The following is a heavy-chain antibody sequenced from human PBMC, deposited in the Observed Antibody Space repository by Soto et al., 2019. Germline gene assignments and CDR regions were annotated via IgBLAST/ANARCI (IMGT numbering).Heavy chain of an antibody. D-gene: IGHD4-17*01. Sequence: EVQLVESGGGLVKPGGSLRLSCAASGFTFSNAWMSWVRQAPGKGLEWVGRIKSKTDGGTTDYAAPVKGRFTISRDDSKDTVCFKMNSLKTEDTALYYCTTDPPGRAHVYDDYGSPGFESYYYGMDVWGQGTTVTVSS. CDR1: GFTFSNAW. CDR2: IKSKTDGGTT. J-gene: IGHJ6*02. CDR3: TTDPPGRAHVYDDYGSPGFESYYYGMDV. V-gene: IGHV3-15*01.